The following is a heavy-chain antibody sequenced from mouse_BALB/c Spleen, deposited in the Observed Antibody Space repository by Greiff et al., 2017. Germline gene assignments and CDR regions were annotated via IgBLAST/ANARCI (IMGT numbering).Heavy chain of an antibody. CDR2: IYPSDSYT. CDR3: TRSWNYGNLYYYAMDY. J-gene: IGHJ4*01. CDR1: GYTFTSYW. Sequence: QVQLKQPGAELVRPGASVKLSCKASGYTFTSYWINWVKQRPGQGLEWIGNIYPSDSYTNYNQKFKDKATLTVDKSSSTAYMQLSSPTSEDSAVYYCTRSWNYGNLYYYAMDYWGQGTSVTVSS. V-gene: IGHV1-69*02. D-gene: IGHD2-1*01.